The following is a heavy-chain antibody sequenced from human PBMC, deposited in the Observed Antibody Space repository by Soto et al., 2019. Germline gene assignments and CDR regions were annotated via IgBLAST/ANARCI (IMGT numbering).Heavy chain of an antibody. J-gene: IGHJ4*02. CDR2: IYYSGST. CDR3: ARHGPFYRRLDQSALHFDY. D-gene: IGHD1-1*01. Sequence: SETLSLTCTVSGGSISSSSYYWGWIRQPPGKGLEWIGSIYYSGSTYYNPSLKSRVIISVDTSKNQFSLKLSSVTAADTAVYYCARHGPFYRRLDQSALHFDYWGQGTLVTVSS. V-gene: IGHV4-39*01. CDR1: GGSISSSSYY.